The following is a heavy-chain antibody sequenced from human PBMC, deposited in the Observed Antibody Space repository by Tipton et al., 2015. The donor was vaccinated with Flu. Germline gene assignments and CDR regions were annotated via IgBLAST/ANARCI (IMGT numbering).Heavy chain of an antibody. D-gene: IGHD3-3*01. CDR1: GGSISSSNYY. J-gene: IGHJ4*02. Sequence: TLSLTCTVSGGSISSSNYYWGWIRQPPGKGLEWIGSIYYSGSTYYNPSLKSRVTISVGTSKNQFSLKLSSVTAADTAVYYCARDGAIFGVVTPFGYWGQGALVTVSS. V-gene: IGHV4-39*07. CDR2: IYYSGST. CDR3: ARDGAIFGVVTPFGY.